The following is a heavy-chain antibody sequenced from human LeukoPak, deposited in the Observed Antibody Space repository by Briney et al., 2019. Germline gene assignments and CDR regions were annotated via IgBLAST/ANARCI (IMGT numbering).Heavy chain of an antibody. CDR2: INPNSGGT. J-gene: IGHJ4*02. D-gene: IGHD3-9*01. Sequence: GASVKVSCKASGYTFTGYYMHWVRQAPGQGLEWMGWINPNSGGTNYAQKFQGGVTMTRDTSISTAYMELSRLRSDDTAVYYCARAIQYYDILTGYTPTDYWGQGTLVTVSS. V-gene: IGHV1-2*02. CDR3: ARAIQYYDILTGYTPTDY. CDR1: GYTFTGYY.